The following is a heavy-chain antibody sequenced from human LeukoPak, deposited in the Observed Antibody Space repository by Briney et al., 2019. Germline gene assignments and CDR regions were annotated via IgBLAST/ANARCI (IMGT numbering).Heavy chain of an antibody. J-gene: IGHJ3*02. V-gene: IGHV3-30-3*01. CDR1: GFTFSSYA. D-gene: IGHD2-21*02. CDR2: ISYDGSNK. Sequence: GRSLRLSCAASGFTFSSYAMHWVRQAPGKGLEWVAIISYDGSNKYYADSVKGRFTISRDNAKNSLYLQMNSRRAEDTAVYYCASRGGDLAFDIWSQGTMVTVSS. CDR3: ASRGGDLAFDI.